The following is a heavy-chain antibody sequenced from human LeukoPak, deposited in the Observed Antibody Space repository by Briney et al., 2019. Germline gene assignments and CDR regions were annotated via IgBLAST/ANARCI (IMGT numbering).Heavy chain of an antibody. D-gene: IGHD1-26*01. J-gene: IGHJ5*02. V-gene: IGHV4-59*01. CDR1: GGSISSYY. CDR2: IYYSGST. CDR3: ARNGVGATRNWFDP. Sequence: SETLSLTCTVSGGSISSYYWSWIRQPPGKGLEWIGHIYYSGSTNYNPSLKSRVTISVDTSKNQFSLKLSSVTAADTAVYYCARNGVGATRNWFDPWGQGTLVTVSS.